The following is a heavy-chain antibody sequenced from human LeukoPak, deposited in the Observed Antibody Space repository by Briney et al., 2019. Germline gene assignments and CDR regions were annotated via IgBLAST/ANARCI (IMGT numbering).Heavy chain of an antibody. CDR1: GGSISSGSYY. D-gene: IGHD3-10*01. CDR3: ARETYYYGSGSYSRFDP. V-gene: IGHV4-61*02. J-gene: IGHJ5*02. CDR2: IYTSGST. Sequence: PSQTLSLTCTVSGGSISSGSYYWSWIRQPAGKGLEWIGRIYTSGSTNYNPSLKSRVTISVDTSKNQFSLKLSSVTAADTAVYYCARETYYYGSGSYSRFDPWGQGTLVTVSS.